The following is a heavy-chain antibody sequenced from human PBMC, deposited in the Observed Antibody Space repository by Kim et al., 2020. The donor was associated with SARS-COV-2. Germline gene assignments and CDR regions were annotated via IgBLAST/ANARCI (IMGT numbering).Heavy chain of an antibody. Sequence: NPSLKSRVTISVDRSKNQFSLKLSSVTAADTAVYYCARESAMVRGNWFDPWGQGTLVTVSS. CDR3: ARESAMVRGNWFDP. J-gene: IGHJ5*02. D-gene: IGHD3-10*01. V-gene: IGHV4-30-2*01.